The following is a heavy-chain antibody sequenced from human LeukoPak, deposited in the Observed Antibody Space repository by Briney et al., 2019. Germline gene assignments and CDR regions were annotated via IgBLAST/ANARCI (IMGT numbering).Heavy chain of an antibody. J-gene: IGHJ5*02. Sequence: ASVKVSCKASGYTFTSYAMNWVRQAPGQGLEWMGWINTNTGNPTYAQGFTGRFVFSLDTSVSTAYLQISSLKAEDTAVYYCARNDIAVAGPRNWFDPWGQGTLVTVSS. CDR2: INTNTGNP. CDR3: ARNDIAVAGPRNWFDP. CDR1: GYTFTSYA. V-gene: IGHV7-4-1*02. D-gene: IGHD6-19*01.